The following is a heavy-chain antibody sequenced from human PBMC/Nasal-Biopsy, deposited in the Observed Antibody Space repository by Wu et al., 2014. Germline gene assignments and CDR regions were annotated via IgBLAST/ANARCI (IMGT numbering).Heavy chain of an antibody. D-gene: IGHD1/OR15-1a*01. CDR3: ARAGTTYDYLYNGLDV. J-gene: IGHJ6*02. Sequence: TLSLTCSVSGGSINNYYWIWIRQPPGKGLEWIGYYYYSGRTNYNPSLRSRVTISGDTSKNQVSLMLGSVTAMDTAVYYCARAGTTYDYLYNGLDVWGQGTTVTVSS. CDR1: GGSINNYY. V-gene: IGHV4-59*01. CDR2: YYYSGRT.